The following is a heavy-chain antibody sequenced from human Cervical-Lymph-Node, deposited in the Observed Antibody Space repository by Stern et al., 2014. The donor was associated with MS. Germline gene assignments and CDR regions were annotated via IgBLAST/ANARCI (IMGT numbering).Heavy chain of an antibody. V-gene: IGHV3-9*01. D-gene: IGHD3-16*02. CDR3: AKDPGLGELSLPDY. CDR1: GFTFADYA. CDR2: ISWNSGSI. J-gene: IGHJ4*02. Sequence: DVQLVESGGGLVQPGRSLRLSCAASGFTFADYAMHWVRQAPGKGLEWVSGISWNSGSIGYADSVKGRFTISRDNAKNSLYLQMNSLRAEDTALYYCAKDPGLGELSLPDYWGQGTLVTVSS.